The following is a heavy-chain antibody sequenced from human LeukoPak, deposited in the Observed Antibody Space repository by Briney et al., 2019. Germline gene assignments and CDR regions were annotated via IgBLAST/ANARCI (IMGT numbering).Heavy chain of an antibody. D-gene: IGHD6-25*01. CDR1: GGSFSGYY. V-gene: IGHV4-34*01. CDR2: TNHSGST. J-gene: IGHJ5*02. CDR3: ARSLGYHHAKNWFDP. Sequence: SETLSLTCAVYGGSFSGYYWSWIRQPPGKGLEWIGETNHSGSTNYNPSLKSRVTISVDTSKNQFSLKLSSVTAADTAVYYCARSLGYHHAKNWFDPWGQGTLVTVSS.